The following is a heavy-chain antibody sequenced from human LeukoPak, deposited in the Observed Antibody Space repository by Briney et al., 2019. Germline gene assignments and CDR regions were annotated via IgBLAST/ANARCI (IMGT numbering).Heavy chain of an antibody. V-gene: IGHV4-34*01. CDR2: INHSGST. CDR3: ARVVVVTAISFNWFDP. CDR1: GGSFSGYY. D-gene: IGHD2-21*02. Sequence: SETLSLTCAVYGGSFSGYYWSWIRQPPGKGLEWIGEINHSGSTNYNPSLKSRVTISVDKSKNQFSLKLSSVTAADTAVYYCARVVVVTAISFNWFDPWGQGTLVTVSS. J-gene: IGHJ5*02.